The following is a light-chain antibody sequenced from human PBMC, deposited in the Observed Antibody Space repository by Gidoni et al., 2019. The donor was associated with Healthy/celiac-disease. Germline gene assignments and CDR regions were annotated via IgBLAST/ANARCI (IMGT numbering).Light chain of an antibody. CDR1: QSVSSY. Sequence: EIVLTQSPATLSLSPGERATLSCRASQSVSSYLAWYQQKPGKAPRLLIYDASNRATGIPARFIGSGSGTDFTLTISSLEPEDFAVYYCQQRSNWLFTFGPGTKVDIK. CDR2: DAS. V-gene: IGKV3-11*01. CDR3: QQRSNWLFT. J-gene: IGKJ3*01.